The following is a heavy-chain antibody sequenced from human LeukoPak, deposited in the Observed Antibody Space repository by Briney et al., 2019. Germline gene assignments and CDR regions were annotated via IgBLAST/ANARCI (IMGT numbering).Heavy chain of an antibody. V-gene: IGHV3-23*01. J-gene: IGHJ4*02. Sequence: QPWGSLRLSCAASGFTFSSYAMSWVRQAPGEGLEWVSAISGSGGSTYYADSVKGRFTISRDNSKNTLYLQMNSLRAEDTAVYYCARKAVAGTFYFDYWGQGTLVTVSS. CDR1: GFTFSSYA. CDR3: ARKAVAGTFYFDY. D-gene: IGHD6-19*01. CDR2: ISGSGGST.